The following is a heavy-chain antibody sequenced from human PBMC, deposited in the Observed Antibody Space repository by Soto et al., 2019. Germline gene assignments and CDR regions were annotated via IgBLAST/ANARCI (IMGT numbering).Heavy chain of an antibody. J-gene: IGHJ6*02. CDR3: AKVITIFGGTLYGMDV. Sequence: GGSLRLSCAASGFTFSSYGMHWVRQAPGKGLEWVAVISYDGRNKYYADSVKGRFTISRDNSKNTLYLQMNSLRDEDTAVYYCAKVITIFGGTLYGMDVWGQGTTVTVSS. V-gene: IGHV3-30*18. CDR1: GFTFSSYG. D-gene: IGHD3-3*01. CDR2: ISYDGRNK.